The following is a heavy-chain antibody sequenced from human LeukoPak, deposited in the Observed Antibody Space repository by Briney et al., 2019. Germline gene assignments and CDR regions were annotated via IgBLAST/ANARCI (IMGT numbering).Heavy chain of an antibody. CDR3: TRSFGGSGDY. D-gene: IGHD4-23*01. Sequence: GGSLRLSCAVSGFTFSDYWMHWVRQASGKGLVWISRMNTDGSVTVYADSVKGRFTISRDNAKNTLYLQMNSLITEDTALYYCTRSFGGSGDYWGQGTLVTVSS. V-gene: IGHV3-74*01. CDR1: GFTFSDYW. J-gene: IGHJ4*02. CDR2: MNTDGSVT.